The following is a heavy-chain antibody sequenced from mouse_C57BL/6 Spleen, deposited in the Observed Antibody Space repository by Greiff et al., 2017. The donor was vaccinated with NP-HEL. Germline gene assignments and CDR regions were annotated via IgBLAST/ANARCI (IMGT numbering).Heavy chain of an antibody. V-gene: IGHV1-18*01. CDR2: INPNNGGT. Sequence: EVQLQQSGPELVKPGASVKIPCKASGYTFTDYNMDWVKQSHGKSLEWIGDINPNNGGTIYNQKFKGKATLTVDKSSSTAYMELRSLTSEDTAVYYCARGSNPAWFAYWGQGTLVTVSA. CDR1: GYTFTDYN. J-gene: IGHJ3*01. CDR3: ARGSNPAWFAY. D-gene: IGHD2-5*01.